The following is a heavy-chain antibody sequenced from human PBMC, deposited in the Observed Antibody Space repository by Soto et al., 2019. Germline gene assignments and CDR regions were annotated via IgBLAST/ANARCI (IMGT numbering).Heavy chain of an antibody. Sequence: PGGSLRLSCAASGFTFSSYAMHWVRQAPGKGLEWVAVISYDGDRKYADSVRGRFTISRDNSKNTLYLQMSSLRAEDSAVYYCARGSRDSYPGSRIFDLWGRGTRVTVSS. CDR2: ISYDGDR. CDR1: GFTFSSYA. CDR3: ARGSRDSYPGSRIFDL. V-gene: IGHV3-30*04. J-gene: IGHJ4*02. D-gene: IGHD3-10*01.